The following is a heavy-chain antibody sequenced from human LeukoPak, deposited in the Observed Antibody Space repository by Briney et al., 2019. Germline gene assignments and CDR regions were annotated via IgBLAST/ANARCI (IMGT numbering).Heavy chain of an antibody. D-gene: IGHD3-22*01. Sequence: GASVKVSCKASGYTFTSYYMHWVRQAPGQGLEWMGIINPSGGSTSYAQKFQGRVTMTRDTSTSTVYMELSSLRSEDTAVYYCARGGRSYDSSGYDHLFDYWGQGTLVTVSS. V-gene: IGHV1-46*01. CDR3: ARGGRSYDSSGYDHLFDY. CDR2: INPSGGST. J-gene: IGHJ4*02. CDR1: GYTFTSYY.